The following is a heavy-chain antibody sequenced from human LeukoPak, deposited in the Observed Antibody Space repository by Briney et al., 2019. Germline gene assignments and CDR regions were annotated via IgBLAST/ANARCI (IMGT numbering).Heavy chain of an antibody. CDR1: GYTFTKYV. CDR2: INAGNGHT. V-gene: IGHV1-3*01. D-gene: IGHD2-21*01. CDR3: ARDDCGDTCYPGGY. Sequence: GASVKVSYKASGYTFTKYVVHWVRQAPGQRPEWMGWINAGNGHTQYSPNFQGRVTITRDTSASTAYMELSSLTSEDTALYYCARDDCGDTCYPGGYWGQGTLVTVSS. J-gene: IGHJ4*02.